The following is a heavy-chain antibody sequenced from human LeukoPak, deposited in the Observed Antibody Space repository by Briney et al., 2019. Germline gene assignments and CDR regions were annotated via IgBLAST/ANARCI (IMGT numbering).Heavy chain of an antibody. D-gene: IGHD2-15*01. V-gene: IGHV3-33*01. CDR3: ARDAGYCSGGSCYPGQFDY. J-gene: IGHJ4*02. CDR1: GFTFSSYG. CDR2: ICYDGSNK. Sequence: PGGSLRLSCAASGFTFSSYGMHWVRRAPGKGLEWVAVICYDGSNKYYADSVKGRFTISRDNSKNTLYLQMNSLRAEDTAVYYCARDAGYCSGGSCYPGQFDYWGQGTLVTVSS.